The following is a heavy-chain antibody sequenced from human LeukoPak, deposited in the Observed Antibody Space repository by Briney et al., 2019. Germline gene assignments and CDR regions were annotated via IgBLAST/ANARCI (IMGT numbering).Heavy chain of an antibody. Sequence: GGSLRLSCAASGFTFSSYAMHWVRQAPGKGLEYVSAISSNGGSTYYANSVKGRFTISRDNSKNTLYLQMGSLRAEDMAVYYCARRLGYYFDYWGQGTLVTV. CDR3: ARRLGYYFDY. CDR1: GFTFSSYA. J-gene: IGHJ4*02. V-gene: IGHV3-64*01. CDR2: ISSNGGST. D-gene: IGHD5-12*01.